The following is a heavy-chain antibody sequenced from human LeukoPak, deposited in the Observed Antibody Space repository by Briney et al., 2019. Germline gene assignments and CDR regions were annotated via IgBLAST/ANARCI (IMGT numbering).Heavy chain of an antibody. CDR1: GFTFSSYI. J-gene: IGHJ3*02. CDR2: ITSSSNYI. V-gene: IGHV3-21*06. CDR3: ARDQYSHEWTDAFDI. Sequence: PGGSLRLSCAASGFTFSSYIMNWVRQAPGKGLEWVSSITSSSNYIYYADSVKGRFTISRDNDKNSLYLQMNSLRTEDTAVYYCARDQYSHEWTDAFDIWGQGTMVTVSS. D-gene: IGHD3-3*01.